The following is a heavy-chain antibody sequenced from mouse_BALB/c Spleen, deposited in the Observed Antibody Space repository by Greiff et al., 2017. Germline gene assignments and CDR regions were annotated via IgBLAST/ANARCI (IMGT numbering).Heavy chain of an antibody. J-gene: IGHJ2*01. Sequence: EVKLVESGGGLVQPKGSLKLSCAASGFTFNTYAMNWVRQAPGKGLEWVARIRSKSNNYATYYADSVKDRFTISRDDSQSMLYLQMNNLKTEDTAMYYCVRHVSGFDYWGQGTTLTVSS. CDR2: IRSKSNNYAT. CDR3: VRHVSGFDY. D-gene: IGHD6-2*01. CDR1: GFTFNTYA. V-gene: IGHV10-1*02.